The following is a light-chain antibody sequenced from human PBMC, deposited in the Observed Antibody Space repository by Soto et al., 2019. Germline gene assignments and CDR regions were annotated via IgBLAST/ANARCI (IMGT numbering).Light chain of an antibody. J-gene: IGKJ5*01. CDR2: YIS. Sequence: EIVMTQSPATLSVSPGETASLSCRASRSAGNFLAWYQQKPGQAPRLLIYYISTRATSIPARFSGSGSGTEFTLTINSLQSEDSAVYYCQQHNQWPITFGQGTRLEIK. V-gene: IGKV3D-15*01. CDR1: RSAGNF. CDR3: QQHNQWPIT.